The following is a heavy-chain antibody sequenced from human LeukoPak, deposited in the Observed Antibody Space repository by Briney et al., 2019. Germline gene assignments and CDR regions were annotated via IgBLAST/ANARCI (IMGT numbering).Heavy chain of an antibody. CDR3: ARGTNNAFDI. V-gene: IGHV3-48*04. CDR1: GFTFSSYS. D-gene: IGHD2-2*01. Sequence: PGGSLRLSCAASGFTFSSYSMTWVRQTPGKGLQWVSYISSGSSTVYYADSVRGRFTISRDNAENSLYLQMNSMRAEDTAVYYCARGTNNAFDIWGQGTMVTVSS. CDR2: ISSGSSTV. J-gene: IGHJ3*02.